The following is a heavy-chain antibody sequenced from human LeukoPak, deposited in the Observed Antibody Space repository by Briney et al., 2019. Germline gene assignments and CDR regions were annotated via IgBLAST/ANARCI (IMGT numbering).Heavy chain of an antibody. V-gene: IGHV1-18*01. Sequence: ASVKVSCKASGYTFTSYGISWVRQAPGQGLEWVGWISAYNGNTNYAQKLQGRVTITRDTSASTVYMELSSLRSEDTAVYYCARDIDRVFNWFDPWGQGTLVTVSS. J-gene: IGHJ5*02. CDR3: ARDIDRVFNWFDP. D-gene: IGHD6-13*01. CDR2: ISAYNGNT. CDR1: GYTFTSYG.